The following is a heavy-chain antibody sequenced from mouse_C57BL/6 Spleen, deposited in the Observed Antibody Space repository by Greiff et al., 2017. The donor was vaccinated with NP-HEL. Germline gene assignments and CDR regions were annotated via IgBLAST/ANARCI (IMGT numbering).Heavy chain of an antibody. CDR3: ARLGYYGSSLYYFDY. Sequence: QVQLKQSGAELVKPGASVKISCKASGYAFSSYWMNWVKQRPGKGLEWIGQIYPGDGDTNYNGKFKGKATLTADKSSSTAYMQLSSLTSEDSAVYFCARLGYYGSSLYYFDYWGQGTTLTVSS. D-gene: IGHD1-1*01. V-gene: IGHV1-80*01. CDR1: GYAFSSYW. J-gene: IGHJ2*01. CDR2: IYPGDGDT.